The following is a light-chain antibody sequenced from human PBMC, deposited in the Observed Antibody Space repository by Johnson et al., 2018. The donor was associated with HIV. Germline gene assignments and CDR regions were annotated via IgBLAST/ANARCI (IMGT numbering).Light chain of an antibody. CDR1: SSNIENNY. J-gene: IGLJ1*01. CDR3: GTWNNSLSANYV. Sequence: VLTQPPSVSAAPGQTVTISCSGSSSNIENNYVSWYQHLPGTAPKLLIYEDYKRPSGIPDRFSGSKSGTSATLGITGLQTGHGADYYCGTWNNSLSANYVFGTGTKVTVL. CDR2: EDY. V-gene: IGLV1-51*02.